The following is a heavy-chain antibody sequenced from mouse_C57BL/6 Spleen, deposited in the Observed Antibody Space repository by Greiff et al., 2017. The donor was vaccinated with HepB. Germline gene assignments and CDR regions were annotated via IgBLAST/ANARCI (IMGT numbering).Heavy chain of an antibody. D-gene: IGHD2-4*01. J-gene: IGHJ1*03. Sequence: QVQLQQPGAELVMPGASVKLSCKASGYTFTSYWMHWVKQRPGQGLEWIGEIDPSDSYTNYNQKFKGKSTLTVDKSSSTAYMQLSSLTSEDSAVYYCARRDYDPRWCFDVWGTGTTVTVSS. CDR3: ARRDYDPRWCFDV. CDR2: IDPSDSYT. V-gene: IGHV1-69*01. CDR1: GYTFTSYW.